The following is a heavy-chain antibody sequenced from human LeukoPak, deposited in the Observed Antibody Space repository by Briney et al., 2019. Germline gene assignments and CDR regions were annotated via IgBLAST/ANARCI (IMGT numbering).Heavy chain of an antibody. CDR2: ITGSGTYI. Sequence: GGSLRLSCAASKFTFDTYTMNWVRQAPGKGLEWVSSITGSGTYIYYIDSVKGRFTISRDNSKNTLYLQMRSLRVEDTAIYYCAKGQSSSTWYNLAFDIWGQGTMVTVSS. J-gene: IGHJ3*02. V-gene: IGHV3-21*04. D-gene: IGHD6-13*01. CDR1: KFTFDTYT. CDR3: AKGQSSSTWYNLAFDI.